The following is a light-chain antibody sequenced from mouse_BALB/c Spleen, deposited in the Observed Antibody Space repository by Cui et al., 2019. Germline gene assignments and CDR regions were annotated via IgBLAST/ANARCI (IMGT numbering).Light chain of an antibody. J-gene: IGKJ5*01. CDR1: SSVSY. V-gene: IGKV4-68*01. CDR3: QQWSSNPLT. CDR2: LTS. Sequence: QIVLTQHQALLYASPGEKVTMTCSASSSVSYMHWYQQKPRSSPKPWIYLTSNLASGVPARFSGSGSGTSYSLTISSMEAEDAATYYCQQWSSNPLTFGAGTKLELK.